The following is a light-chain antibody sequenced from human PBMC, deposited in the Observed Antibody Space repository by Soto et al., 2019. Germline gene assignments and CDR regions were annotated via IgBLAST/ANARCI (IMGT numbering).Light chain of an antibody. CDR2: GAS. V-gene: IGKV3-15*01. CDR3: QQYETFSGT. Sequence: ETLMTQSPVTLSVSPGERVTLSCRASQSVTINLAWYHQKPGQAPRLLIYGASTRATGIPARFTGSGSGTEFTLTIASLQPDDFATYYCQQYETFSGTFGPGTKVEI. CDR1: QSVTIN. J-gene: IGKJ1*01.